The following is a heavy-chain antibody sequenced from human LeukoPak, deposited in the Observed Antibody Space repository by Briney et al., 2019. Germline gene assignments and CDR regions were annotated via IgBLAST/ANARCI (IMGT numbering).Heavy chain of an antibody. J-gene: IGHJ4*02. CDR3: ARDLRLRVFDY. D-gene: IGHD4-17*01. Sequence: PSQTLSLTCTVSGGSISSGDHYWSWIRQSPGKGLEWIGSIYHSGSTYYNPSLKSRVTISVDTSKNQFSLKLSSVTAADTAVYYCARDLRLRVFDYWGQGTLVTVSS. CDR2: IYHSGST. V-gene: IGHV4-39*07. CDR1: GGSISSGDHY.